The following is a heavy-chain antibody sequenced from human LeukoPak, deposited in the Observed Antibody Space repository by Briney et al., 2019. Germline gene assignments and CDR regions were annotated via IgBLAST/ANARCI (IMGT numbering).Heavy chain of an antibody. Sequence: ASVKVSCKASGYTFTSYDINWVRQATGQGLEWMGWMNPNSGNTGYAQKFQGRVTMTRNTSISTAYMELSSLRSEDTAVYYCAIRYCSGGSCYSEYLQHWGQGTLVTVSS. V-gene: IGHV1-8*01. D-gene: IGHD2-15*01. CDR1: GYTFTSYD. CDR3: AIRYCSGGSCYSEYLQH. J-gene: IGHJ1*01. CDR2: MNPNSGNT.